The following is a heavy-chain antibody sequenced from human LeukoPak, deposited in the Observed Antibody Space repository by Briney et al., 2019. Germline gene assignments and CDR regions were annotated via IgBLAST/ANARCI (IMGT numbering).Heavy chain of an antibody. V-gene: IGHV4-59*11. J-gene: IGHJ5*02. D-gene: IGHD4-23*01. CDR2: IYCGGTT. CDR3: ARHRSDTGGKKGVNWFDP. CDR1: GGSITGHY. Sequence: SETLSLTCNVSGGSITGHYWSWIRQPPGKGLEWLGNIYCGGTTDYNSSLKSRLTISVDTFKNQLSLNLQSVTAADTATYYCARHRSDTGGKKGVNWFDPWGQGTLVTVSS.